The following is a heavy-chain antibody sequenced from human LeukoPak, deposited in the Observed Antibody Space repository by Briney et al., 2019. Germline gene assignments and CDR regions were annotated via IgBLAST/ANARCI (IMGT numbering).Heavy chain of an antibody. J-gene: IGHJ4*02. CDR2: ISAYNGNT. CDR1: GYTFTSYG. V-gene: IGHV1-18*01. CDR3: ARASRRVTRDGYNFHYYFDY. Sequence: ASVKVSCKASGYTFTSYGISWVRQAPGQGLEWMGWISAYNGNTNYAQKLQGRVTMTTDTSTSTAYMELRSLRSDDTAVYYCARASRRVTRDGYNFHYYFDYWGQGTLVTVSS. D-gene: IGHD5-24*01.